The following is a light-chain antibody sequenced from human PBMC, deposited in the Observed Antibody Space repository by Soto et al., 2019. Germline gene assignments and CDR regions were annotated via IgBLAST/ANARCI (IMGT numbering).Light chain of an antibody. V-gene: IGKV3-15*01. Sequence: ERVLMQAPAILSMYQGERVTLSCGATQTVSTNLAWSQQRPGQAPRLLIYGTSTRATGIPDRVSGSGSGTEFNLTISSLQSDDFAVYYCQQYINCPWTVVQGT. CDR1: QTVSTN. J-gene: IGKJ1*01. CDR3: QQYINCPWT. CDR2: GTS.